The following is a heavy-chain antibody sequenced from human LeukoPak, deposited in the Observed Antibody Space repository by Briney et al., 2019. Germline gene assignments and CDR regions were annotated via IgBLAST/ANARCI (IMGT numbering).Heavy chain of an antibody. Sequence: ASVKVSCKASGYTFTSYGISWVRQAPGQGLEWTGIINPSGGSTSYAQKFQGRVTMTRDMSTSTVYMELSSLRSEDTAVYYCARGNIVVVPDYWGEGTLVTVSS. J-gene: IGHJ4*02. D-gene: IGHD2-2*01. CDR3: ARGNIVVVPDY. V-gene: IGHV1-46*01. CDR1: GYTFTSYG. CDR2: INPSGGST.